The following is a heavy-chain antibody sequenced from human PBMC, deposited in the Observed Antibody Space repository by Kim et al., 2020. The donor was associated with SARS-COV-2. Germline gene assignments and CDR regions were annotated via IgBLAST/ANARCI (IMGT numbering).Heavy chain of an antibody. D-gene: IGHD1-20*01. V-gene: IGHV3-23*01. CDR2: ISGSGDTT. J-gene: IGHJ4*02. CDR3: VKGGNNWNPAPNFDC. Sequence: GGSLRLSCAASGFTFSSYAMSGVRQAPGKGLEWVSTISGSGDTTYYADSVKGRFTISRDNSKNMLYLHMNSLRAEDTAVYYCVKGGNNWNPAPNFDCWGQGTLVTVSS. CDR1: GFTFSSYA.